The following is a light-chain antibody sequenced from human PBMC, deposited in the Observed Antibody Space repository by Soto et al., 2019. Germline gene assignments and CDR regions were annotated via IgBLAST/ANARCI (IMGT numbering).Light chain of an antibody. V-gene: IGKV3-20*01. Sequence: VLTQSPCPLSLSPGERATLSCRASQSVTNNYLAWYQQKPGQAPRLLIDGASSRATGVPDRFSGTGSGTDFTLTISRLEPEDFAVFYCQQYGNSPITFGQGTRLEIK. CDR3: QQYGNSPIT. CDR1: QSVTNNY. J-gene: IGKJ5*01. CDR2: GAS.